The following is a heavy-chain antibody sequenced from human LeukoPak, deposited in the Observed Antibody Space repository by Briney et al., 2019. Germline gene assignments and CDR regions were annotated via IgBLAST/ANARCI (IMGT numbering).Heavy chain of an antibody. Sequence: GGSLRLSCAASGFTFSSYWMSWVRQAPGKGLEWGANIKEEGSGKYYVDSVKGRFTISRDNAKNSLYLQMNSLRAEDTAVYYCARIYYDSSGYRLFDYWGQGTLVTVSS. CDR1: GFTFSSYW. CDR2: IKEEGSGK. J-gene: IGHJ4*02. CDR3: ARIYYDSSGYRLFDY. V-gene: IGHV3-7*02. D-gene: IGHD3-22*01.